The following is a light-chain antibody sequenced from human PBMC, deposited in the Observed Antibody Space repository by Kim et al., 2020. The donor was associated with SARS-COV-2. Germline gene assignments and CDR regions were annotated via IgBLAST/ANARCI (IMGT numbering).Light chain of an antibody. V-gene: IGKV1-17*03. CDR2: AAY. J-gene: IGKJ4*01. CDR3: LQHNSYPLT. CDR1: QGVSTS. Sequence: ASVGDSVTITCRASQGVSTSLAWFQQKPGKVPKRLIYAAYSLQTGVPSRFSGSGSGTEFTLTISSLQPEDFATYYCLQHNSYPLTFGGGTKVDIK.